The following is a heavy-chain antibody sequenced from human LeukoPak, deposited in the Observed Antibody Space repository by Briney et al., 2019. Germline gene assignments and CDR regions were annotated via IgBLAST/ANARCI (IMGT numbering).Heavy chain of an antibody. CDR2: ISYDGSNK. CDR3: ARDWYGSGYYYYMDV. D-gene: IGHD3-10*01. CDR1: GFTFDDYT. J-gene: IGHJ6*03. V-gene: IGHV3-30*04. Sequence: AGGSLRLSCAASGFTFDDYTMHWVRQAPGKGLEWVAVISYDGSNKYYADSVKGRFTISRDNSKNTLYPQMNSLRAEDTAVYYCARDWYGSGYYYYMDVWGKGTTVTVSS.